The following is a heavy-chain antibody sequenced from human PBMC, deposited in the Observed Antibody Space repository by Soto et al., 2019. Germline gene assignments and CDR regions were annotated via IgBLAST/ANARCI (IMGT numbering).Heavy chain of an antibody. CDR2: IWYDGTNT. CDR3: ARVEAPLIHSDHYYYGMDV. V-gene: IGHV3-33*01. Sequence: QVQLVESGGGVVRPGRSLRLACEASGFSFSTYGMHWVRQAPGKGLQWVAVIWYDGTNTYYADSVKGRFTISRDNSKDTLYLEMNNLRVEDTAVYYCARVEAPLIHSDHYYYGMDVWGQGTTVTVSS. CDR1: GFSFSTYG. D-gene: IGHD5-18*01. J-gene: IGHJ6*02.